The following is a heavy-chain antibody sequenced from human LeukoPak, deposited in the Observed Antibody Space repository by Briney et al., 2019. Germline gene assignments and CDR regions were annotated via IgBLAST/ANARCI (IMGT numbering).Heavy chain of an antibody. D-gene: IGHD3-10*01. CDR2: ISSSVSII. J-gene: IGHJ3*02. Sequence: GGSLRLSCAASGFTFSSYEMNWVRQAQGKGLEWVSYISSSVSIIYYAASVKGRFTISRDNAKNSLYLQMNSLRAEDTAIYYCASDAGPRGAYDAFDIWGQGTMVTVSS. CDR1: GFTFSSYE. CDR3: ASDAGPRGAYDAFDI. V-gene: IGHV3-48*03.